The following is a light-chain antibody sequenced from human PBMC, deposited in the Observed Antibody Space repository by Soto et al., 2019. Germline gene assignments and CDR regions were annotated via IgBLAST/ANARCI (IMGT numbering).Light chain of an antibody. J-gene: IGKJ4*01. CDR3: QQCNTPFP. CDR1: QNIGSR. CDR2: DAS. Sequence: DIQMTQSPSTLSASVGDRVAITCRASQNIGSRLAWYQQKPDEAPKLLIYDASSLESGVPLRFGGSGSGTDFTLIISSLQPDDFATYYCQQCNTPFPFGGGPKV. V-gene: IGKV1-5*01.